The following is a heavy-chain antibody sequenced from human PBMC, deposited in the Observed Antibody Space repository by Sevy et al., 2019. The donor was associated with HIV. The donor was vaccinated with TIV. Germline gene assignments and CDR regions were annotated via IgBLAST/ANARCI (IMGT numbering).Heavy chain of an antibody. CDR1: GFTFISYG. D-gene: IGHD3-10*01. CDR2: ISYDGSKK. J-gene: IGHJ6*02. Sequence: GGSLRLSCAASGFTFISYGMHWVRQAPGKGLEWVAIISYDGSKKYPADSVKGRFTISRVNSKNTLYLQMNSLRAEDRAGYYCATSTHYYGSGSYDFRGGMDVWGQGTTVTVSS. CDR3: ATSTHYYGSGSYDFRGGMDV. V-gene: IGHV3-30*03.